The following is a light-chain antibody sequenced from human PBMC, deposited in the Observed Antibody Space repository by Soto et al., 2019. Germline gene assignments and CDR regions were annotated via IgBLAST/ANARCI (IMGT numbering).Light chain of an antibody. J-gene: IGKJ3*01. Sequence: VLTQSPDTLSLSPGERAILSCRATETVGSNLAWFQQKPGQTPRVLIYGASSRANGIPDRFSGSGSGTDFTLTINGLEPEDFAVYYCQQYATSARLTFGPGTNVDI. V-gene: IGKV3-20*01. CDR3: QQYATSARLT. CDR1: ETVGSN. CDR2: GAS.